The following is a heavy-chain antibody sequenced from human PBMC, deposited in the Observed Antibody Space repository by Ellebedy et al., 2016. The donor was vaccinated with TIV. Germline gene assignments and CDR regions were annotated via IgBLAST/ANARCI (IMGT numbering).Heavy chain of an antibody. CDR1: GFTFSRYS. Sequence: GGSLRLXXAASGFTFSRYSMNWVRQAPGKGLEWVSSISSSSSYIYYADSVKGRFTISRDNAKNSLYLQMNSLRAEDTAVYYCARDSGLGVYALYAFDIWGQGTMVTVSS. J-gene: IGHJ3*02. CDR3: ARDSGLGVYALYAFDI. V-gene: IGHV3-21*01. D-gene: IGHD2-8*02. CDR2: ISSSSSYI.